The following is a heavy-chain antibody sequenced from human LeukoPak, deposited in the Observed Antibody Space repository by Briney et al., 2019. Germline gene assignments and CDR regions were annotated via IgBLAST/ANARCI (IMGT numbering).Heavy chain of an antibody. CDR3: ARVDDGAFDY. J-gene: IGHJ4*02. CDR2: TYSRSKWYN. CDR1: GDSVSSNSVA. D-gene: IGHD1-1*01. V-gene: IGHV6-1*01. Sequence: SRTLSLTCAISGDSVSSNSVAWNWIRQSPSRGLEWLGRTYSRSKWYNDYAVSVKSRITINPDTSKNQFSLQLNSVTPEDTAVYFCARVDDGAFDYWGQGTLVTVSS.